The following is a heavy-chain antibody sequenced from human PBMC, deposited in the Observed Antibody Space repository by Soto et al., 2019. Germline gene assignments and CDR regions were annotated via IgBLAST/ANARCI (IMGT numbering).Heavy chain of an antibody. Sequence: QPVGSLRLSCAASGFTFSSYGMHWVRQAPGKGLEWVAVISYDGRNKYYADAVKGRFTISRDNSKNTLYLQTNSLSTEDTAVYYCAKDRGALRWSEEHYYFDYWGQGSLVTVSS. D-gene: IGHD2-15*01. CDR2: ISYDGRNK. CDR1: GFTFSSYG. V-gene: IGHV3-30*18. J-gene: IGHJ4*02. CDR3: AKDRGALRWSEEHYYFDY.